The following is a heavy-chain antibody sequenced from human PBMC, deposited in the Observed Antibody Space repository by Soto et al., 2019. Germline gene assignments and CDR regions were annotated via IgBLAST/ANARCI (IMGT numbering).Heavy chain of an antibody. CDR1: GGSISSYY. CDR3: ARGGTYGSGSYIYYYYYYYMDV. Sequence: SETLSLTCTVSGGSISSYYWSWIRQPPGMGLEWIGYIYYSGSTNYNPSLESRVTISVDTSKNQFSLKLSSVTAADTAVYYCARGGTYGSGSYIYYYYYYYMDVWGKGTTVTVSS. J-gene: IGHJ6*03. V-gene: IGHV4-59*01. D-gene: IGHD3-10*01. CDR2: IYYSGST.